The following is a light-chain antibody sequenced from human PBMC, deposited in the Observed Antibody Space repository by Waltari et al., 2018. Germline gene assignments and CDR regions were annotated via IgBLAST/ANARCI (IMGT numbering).Light chain of an antibody. CDR3: QVWDSHTVV. V-gene: IGLV3-21*02. CDR1: HIGTKA. CDR2: DDD. J-gene: IGLJ2*01. Sequence: SYVLTQLSSMSVTPGQTARIVCGGRHIGTKAVHWYQRKAGQAPLLVLHDDDTRPSGIPDRFSGINSGDTATLTISGVEAEDEADYFCQVWDSHTVVFGGGTNLTVL.